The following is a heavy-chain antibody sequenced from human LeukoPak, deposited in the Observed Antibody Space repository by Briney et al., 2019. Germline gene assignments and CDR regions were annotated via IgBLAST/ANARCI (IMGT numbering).Heavy chain of an antibody. CDR1: GGSFSGYY. V-gene: IGHV4-34*01. CDR3: ARGGLRRAFDY. CDR2: INHSGST. Sequence: PSETLSLTCAVYGGSFSGYYWSWIRQPPGKGLEWIGEINHSGSTNYNPSLKSRVTISVDTSKNQFSLKLSSVTAADTAVYYCARGGLRRAFDYWGQGTLVTVSS. J-gene: IGHJ4*02. D-gene: IGHD5-12*01.